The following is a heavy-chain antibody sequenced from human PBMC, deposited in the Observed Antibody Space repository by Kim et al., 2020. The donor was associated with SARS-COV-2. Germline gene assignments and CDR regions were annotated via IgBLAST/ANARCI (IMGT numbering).Heavy chain of an antibody. V-gene: IGHV3-33*01. Sequence: GGSLRLSCAASGFTFSSYGMHWVRQAPGKGLEWVAVIWYDGSNKYYADSVKGRFTISRDNSKNTLYLQMNSLRAEDTAVYYCASASSQIYSGYDFGVGYWGQGTLVTVSS. CDR3: ASASSQIYSGYDFGVGY. J-gene: IGHJ4*02. CDR1: GFTFSSYG. D-gene: IGHD5-12*01. CDR2: IWYDGSNK.